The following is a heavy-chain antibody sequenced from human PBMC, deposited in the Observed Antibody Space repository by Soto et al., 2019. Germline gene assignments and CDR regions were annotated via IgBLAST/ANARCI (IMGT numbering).Heavy chain of an antibody. CDR1: GGSISSYY. CDR3: ARVRTYCGGDCYSDGMDV. D-gene: IGHD2-21*02. CDR2: IYYSGST. V-gene: IGHV4-59*01. Sequence: SETLSLTCTVSGGSISSYYWSWIRQPPGKGLEWIGYIYYSGSTNYNPSLKSRVTISVDTSKNQFSLKLSSVTAADTAVYYCARVRTYCGGDCYSDGMDVWGQGTTVTVSS. J-gene: IGHJ6*02.